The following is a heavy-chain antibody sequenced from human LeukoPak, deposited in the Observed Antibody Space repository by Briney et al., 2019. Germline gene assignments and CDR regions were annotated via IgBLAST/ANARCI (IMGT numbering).Heavy chain of an antibody. D-gene: IGHD6-19*01. J-gene: IGHJ6*02. V-gene: IGHV1-18*01. CDR1: GFTFTSYG. CDR2: ISAYNGNT. CDR3: AREGGSGWTRLYYYYGMDV. Sequence: GGSLRLSCAASGFTFTSYGISWVRQAPGQGLEWMGWISAYNGNTNYAQKLQGRVTMTTDTSTSTAYMELRSLRSDDTAVYYCAREGGSGWTRLYYYYGMDVWGQGTTVTVSS.